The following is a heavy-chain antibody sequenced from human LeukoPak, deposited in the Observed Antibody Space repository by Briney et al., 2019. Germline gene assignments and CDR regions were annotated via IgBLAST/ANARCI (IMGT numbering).Heavy chain of an antibody. J-gene: IGHJ1*01. CDR2: IKSDGST. Sequence: GGSLRLSCAASGFTFSTYWMHWVRQAPGKGLVWVSRIKSDGSTNYADSVKGRFTISRDNAKNTLSLQMNSLRPEDTGVYYCAKAPSEIGGYYPEYFRHWGQGTLVTVSS. CDR3: AKAPSEIGGYYPEYFRH. D-gene: IGHD3-3*01. CDR1: GFTFSTYW. V-gene: IGHV3-74*01.